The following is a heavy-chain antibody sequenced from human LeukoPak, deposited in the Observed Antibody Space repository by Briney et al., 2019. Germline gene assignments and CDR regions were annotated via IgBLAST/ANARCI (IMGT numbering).Heavy chain of an antibody. J-gene: IGHJ5*02. CDR1: GGSISSYY. CDR2: IYYSGST. CDR3: ARTTEDCSSTSCYQYWFDP. V-gene: IGHV4-59*01. D-gene: IGHD2-2*01. Sequence: SETLSLTCTVSGGSISSYYWSWIRQPPGKGLEWIGYIYYSGSTNYNPSLKSRVTISVDTSKNQFSMKLNSVTAADTAVYYCARTTEDCSSTSCYQYWFDPWGQGTLVTVSS.